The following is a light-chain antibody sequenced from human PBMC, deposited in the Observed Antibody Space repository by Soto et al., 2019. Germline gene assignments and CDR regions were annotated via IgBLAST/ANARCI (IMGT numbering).Light chain of an antibody. CDR2: EVT. J-gene: IGLJ1*01. CDR1: SSDVGGYDY. V-gene: IGLV2-8*01. Sequence: QSALTQPPSASGSPGQSVTISCTGTSSDVGGYDYVSWYQQQSGKAPKLIIYEVTNRPSGVPDRFSGSKSGNTASLTVSGLQAEDEADYYCSSYAGSSNVIFGAGTKVTVL. CDR3: SSYAGSSNVI.